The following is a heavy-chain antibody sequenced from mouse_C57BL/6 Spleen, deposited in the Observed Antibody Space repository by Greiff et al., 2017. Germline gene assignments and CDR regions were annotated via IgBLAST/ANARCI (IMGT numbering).Heavy chain of an antibody. CDR1: GYAFSSYW. CDR2: IYPGDGDT. J-gene: IGHJ1*03. CDR3: ASSGYYVDFDV. V-gene: IGHV1-80*01. Sequence: QVHVQQSGAELVKPGASVKISCKASGYAFSSYWMNWVKQRPGKGLEWIGQIYPGDGDTNYNGKFKGKATLTAYKSSSTAYMQLSSLTSEDSAVYFCASSGYYVDFDVWGTGTTVTVSS. D-gene: IGHD1-1*01.